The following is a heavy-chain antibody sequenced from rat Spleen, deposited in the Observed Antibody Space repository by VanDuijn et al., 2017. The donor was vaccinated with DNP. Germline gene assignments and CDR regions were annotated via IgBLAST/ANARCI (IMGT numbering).Heavy chain of an antibody. J-gene: IGHJ1*01. V-gene: IGHV2-16*01. CDR2: IWSGGNT. CDR3: ARYESGYPYWYFDF. Sequence: QVQLKESGPGLVQPSQTLSLTCTVSGFSLTSYGVSWVRQPPGKGLEWIGAIWSGGNTDYNSTLKSRLSISRDTSKSQVFLKMNSLQTEDTAMYFCARYESGYPYWYFDFWGPGTMVTVSS. CDR1: GFSLTSYG. D-gene: IGHD4-3*01.